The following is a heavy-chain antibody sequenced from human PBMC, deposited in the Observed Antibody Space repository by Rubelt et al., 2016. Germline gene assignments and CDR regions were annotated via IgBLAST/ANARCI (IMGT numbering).Heavy chain of an antibody. CDR3: ARGGVVYYYGSGSYNY. J-gene: IGHJ4*02. CDR1: GGSFSGYY. D-gene: IGHD3-10*01. Sequence: QVQLQQWGAGLLKPSETLSLTCAVYGGSFSGYYWSWIRQPPGKGLEWIGEINHSGSTNYNPSLMGGVSITVDTASNRFSLKLSSVTAAETAVYYCARGGVVYYYGSGSYNYWGQGTLVTVSS. CDR2: INHSGST. V-gene: IGHV4-34*01.